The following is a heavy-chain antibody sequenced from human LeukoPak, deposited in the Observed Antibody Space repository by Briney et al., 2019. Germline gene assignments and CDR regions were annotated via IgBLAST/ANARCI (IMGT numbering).Heavy chain of an antibody. CDR2: IYYSGST. V-gene: IGHV4-39*01. D-gene: IGHD4-17*01. Sequence: SSETLSLTXTVSGGSISSSSYYWGWIRQPPGKGLEWIGSIYYSGSTYYNPSLKSRVTISVDTSKNQFSLKLSSVTAADTAVYYCARQAHDYGDSKGIYYFDYWGQGTLVTVSS. J-gene: IGHJ4*02. CDR3: ARQAHDYGDSKGIYYFDY. CDR1: GGSISSSSYY.